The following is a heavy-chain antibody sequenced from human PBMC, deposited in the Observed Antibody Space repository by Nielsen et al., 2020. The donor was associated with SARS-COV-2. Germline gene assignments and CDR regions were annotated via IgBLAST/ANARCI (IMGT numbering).Heavy chain of an antibody. Sequence: ASVNVSCKASRYTFTDYYIHWVRQAPAQGLEWMGRINPYSGGTNYAQKFQGTVTMTSDASISTVYMELTSDDTAVYYCARARATIFGLVMSYGMDVWGQGTTVAVSS. D-gene: IGHD3/OR15-3a*01. J-gene: IGHJ6*02. CDR3: ARARATIFGLVMSYGMDV. V-gene: IGHV1-2*06. CDR2: INPYSGGT. CDR1: RYTFTDYY.